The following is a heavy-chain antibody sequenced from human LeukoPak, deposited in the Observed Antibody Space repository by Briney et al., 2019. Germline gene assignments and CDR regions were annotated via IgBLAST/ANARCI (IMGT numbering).Heavy chain of an antibody. J-gene: IGHJ5*02. Sequence: SQTLSLTCTVSGGSISSGGYYWSWIRQHPGKVLEWIVYIYYSRSTYYNPSLKSRVTISVDTSKNQFSLKLSSVTAADTAVYYCARHVLLTAPPEAHNWFDPWGQGTLVTVSS. V-gene: IGHV4-31*03. CDR3: ARHVLLTAPPEAHNWFDP. D-gene: IGHD5-18*01. CDR1: GGSISSGGYY. CDR2: IYYSRST.